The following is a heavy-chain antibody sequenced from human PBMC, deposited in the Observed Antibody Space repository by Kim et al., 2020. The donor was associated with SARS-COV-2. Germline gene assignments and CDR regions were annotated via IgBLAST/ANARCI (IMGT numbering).Heavy chain of an antibody. Sequence: SETLSLTCTVSGGSISSGSYYWSWIRQPAGKGLEWIGRIYTSGSTNYNPSLKSRVTISVDTSKNQFSLKLSSVTAADTAVYYCARSTLRLRYGDVWGQGTTVTVSS. V-gene: IGHV4-61*02. D-gene: IGHD1-20*01. CDR2: IYTSGST. CDR3: ARSTLRLRYGDV. J-gene: IGHJ6*02. CDR1: GGSISSGSYY.